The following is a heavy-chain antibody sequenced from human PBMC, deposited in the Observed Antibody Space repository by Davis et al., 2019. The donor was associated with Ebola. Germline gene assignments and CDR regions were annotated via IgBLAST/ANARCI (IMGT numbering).Heavy chain of an antibody. Sequence: PSETLSLTCAVSGGSISSGGYSWSWIRQPPGKGLEWIGYIYHSGSTSYNPSLKSRVTISVDRSKNQFSLKLSSVTAADTAVYYCARTSAAAGPSFDYWGQGTLVTVSS. CDR1: GGSISSGGYS. J-gene: IGHJ4*02. CDR2: IYHSGST. V-gene: IGHV4-30-2*01. CDR3: ARTSAAAGPSFDY. D-gene: IGHD6-19*01.